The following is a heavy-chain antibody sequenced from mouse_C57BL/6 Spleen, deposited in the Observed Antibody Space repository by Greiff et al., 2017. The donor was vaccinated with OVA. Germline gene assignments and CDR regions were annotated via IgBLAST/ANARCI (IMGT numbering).Heavy chain of an antibody. Sequence: DVKLVESGGGLVKPGGSLKLSCAASGFTFSSYAMSWVRQTPEKRLEWVATISDGGSYTYYPDNVKGRFTISRDNAKNNLYLQMSHLKSEDTAMYYCARGSIYYDYEGYFDVWGTGTTVTVSS. CDR2: ISDGGSYT. V-gene: IGHV5-4*03. J-gene: IGHJ1*03. D-gene: IGHD2-4*01. CDR3: ARGSIYYDYEGYFDV. CDR1: GFTFSSYA.